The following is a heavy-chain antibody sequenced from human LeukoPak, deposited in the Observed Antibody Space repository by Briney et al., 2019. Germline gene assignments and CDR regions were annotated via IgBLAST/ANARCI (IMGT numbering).Heavy chain of an antibody. CDR2: IYYSGST. CDR1: GGSISSYY. Sequence: PSETLSLTCTVSGGSISSYYWSWIRQPPGKGLHWIGHIYYSGSTNYNPSLKSRVTISVDTSKNQFSLKLSSVTAADTAVYYCAREGCSSTSCYLTDAFDIWGQGTMVTVSS. D-gene: IGHD2-2*01. CDR3: AREGCSSTSCYLTDAFDI. V-gene: IGHV4-59*01. J-gene: IGHJ3*02.